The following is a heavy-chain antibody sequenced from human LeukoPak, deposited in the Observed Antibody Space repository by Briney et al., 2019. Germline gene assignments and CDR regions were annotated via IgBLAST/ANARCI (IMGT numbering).Heavy chain of an antibody. CDR1: GGSITSGTYY. CDR2: IYSSGDT. CDR3: ARDGCPTTKSGCVGNWFDP. Sequence: SQTLSLTCTVSGGSITSGTYYWTWIRHHPGKGLEWIGYIYSSGDTQYNPSLRSRVTMSVDTSKSQFSLRLSSVTAADTAVYYCARDGCPTTKSGCVGNWFDPWGQGTLVTASS. V-gene: IGHV4-31*03. J-gene: IGHJ5*02. D-gene: IGHD1-26*01.